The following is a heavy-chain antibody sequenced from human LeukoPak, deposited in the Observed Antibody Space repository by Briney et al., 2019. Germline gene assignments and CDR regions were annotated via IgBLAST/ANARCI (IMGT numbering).Heavy chain of an antibody. Sequence: PSETLSLTCAVYGGSFSGYYWSWIRQPPGKGLEWIGEINHSGSTNYNPSLKSRVTISVDTSKNQFSLKLSSVTAADTAVYYCARVDTAMVSPSTFFDYWGQGTLVTVSS. V-gene: IGHV4-34*01. CDR2: INHSGST. CDR1: GGSFSGYY. D-gene: IGHD5-18*01. J-gene: IGHJ4*02. CDR3: ARVDTAMVSPSTFFDY.